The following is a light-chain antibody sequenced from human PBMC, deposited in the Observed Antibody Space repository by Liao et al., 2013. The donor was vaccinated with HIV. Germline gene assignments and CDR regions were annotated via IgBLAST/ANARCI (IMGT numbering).Light chain of an antibody. J-gene: IGLJ2*01. CDR3: QAWDSGAEVL. CDR2: QDT. CDR1: DIGGVS. V-gene: IGLV3-1*01. Sequence: YALTQPPSVSVVPGETATMTCGRDDIGGVSVHWYQQKPGQSPVLVIYQDTKRPSGIPERFSGSKSGNTATLTISGTQAMDESDYFCQAWDSGAEVLFGGGTKLTVL.